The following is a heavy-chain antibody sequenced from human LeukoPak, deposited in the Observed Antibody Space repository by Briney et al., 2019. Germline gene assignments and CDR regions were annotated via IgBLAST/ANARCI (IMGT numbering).Heavy chain of an antibody. CDR2: CSSSSSTI. Sequence: GGSLSLSCRACRFTFSSYSMNWVRDAPGKGVEGVSYCSSSSSTIYYADSVKGRFTISRDNAKNSLYLQMNSLRAEDTAVYYCARDRQYCSSTSCYHWFDPWGQGTLVTVSP. CDR1: RFTFSSYS. J-gene: IGHJ5*02. D-gene: IGHD2-2*01. V-gene: IGHV3-48*01. CDR3: ARDRQYCSSTSCYHWFDP.